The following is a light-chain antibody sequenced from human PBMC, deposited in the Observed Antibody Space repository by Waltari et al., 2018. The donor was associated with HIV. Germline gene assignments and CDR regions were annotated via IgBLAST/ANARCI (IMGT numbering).Light chain of an antibody. V-gene: IGLV2-11*01. CDR1: SRDIGAYDY. Sequence: HSALTQPRSVSGSPGPSVTISCTGTSRDIGAYDYVSWFQKFPGRAPKLLIFDVNKRPSGVPDRFSGFKSGDTASLTISGLQPDDESDYFCSSYGGVASYLIFGGGTTLTVL. CDR2: DVN. J-gene: IGLJ2*01. CDR3: SSYGGVASYLI.